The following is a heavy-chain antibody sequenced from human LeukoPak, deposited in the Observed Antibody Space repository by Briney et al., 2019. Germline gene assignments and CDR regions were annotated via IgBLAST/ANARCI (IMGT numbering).Heavy chain of an antibody. D-gene: IGHD6-25*01. V-gene: IGHV3-74*01. J-gene: IGHJ6*03. CDR1: GFTFGSYE. CDR3: ARHGGDGQGYYYYYYYMDV. CDR2: INSDGSST. Sequence: GGSLRLSCAASGFTFGSYEMNWVRQAPGKGLVWVSRINSDGSSTSYADSVKGRFTISRDNAKNTLYLQMNSLRAEDTAVYYCARHGGDGQGYYYYYYYMDVWGKGTTVTVSS.